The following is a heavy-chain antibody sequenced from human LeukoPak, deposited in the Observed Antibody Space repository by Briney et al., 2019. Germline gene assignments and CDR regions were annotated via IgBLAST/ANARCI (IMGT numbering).Heavy chain of an antibody. CDR3: AREDSSGNDY. CDR1: GGTFSSYA. J-gene: IGHJ4*02. Sequence: SVKVSCKASGGTFSSYAISWVRQAPGEGLEWMGRIIPILGIANYAQKFQGRVTITADKSTSTAYMELSSLRSEDTAVYYCAREDSSGNDYWGQGTLVTVSS. D-gene: IGHD3-22*01. CDR2: IIPILGIA. V-gene: IGHV1-69*04.